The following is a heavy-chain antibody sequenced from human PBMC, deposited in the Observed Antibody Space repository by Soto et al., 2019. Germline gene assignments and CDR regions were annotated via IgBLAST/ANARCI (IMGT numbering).Heavy chain of an antibody. CDR1: GGSFSGYQ. J-gene: IGHJ6*03. CDR2: INDSGNI. Sequence: QVQLQQWGAGLLKPSETLSLTCAVYGGSFSGYQWSWIRQTPGKGLEWIGEINDSGNINYNPSLKIRVSILVDTAKKQISLKLSSVTAADTAVYYCARGLILWFGELSRRGGYYYYMDVWCKGTTVTVSS. D-gene: IGHD3-10*01. V-gene: IGHV4-34*01. CDR3: ARGLILWFGELSRRGGYYYYMDV.